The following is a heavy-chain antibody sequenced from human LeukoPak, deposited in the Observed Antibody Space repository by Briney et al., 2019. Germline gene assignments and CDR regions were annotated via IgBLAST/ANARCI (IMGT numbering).Heavy chain of an antibody. Sequence: PGGSLRLFCAASGLTFSTYCMSWVRQAPGKGLEWVANINGDGSEKYYVDSVKGRFTISRDNAKKSLYLQMNSLRAEDTAVYYCARDTGLRNTVFGHRGVYFDYWGQGTLVTVSS. D-gene: IGHD3-3*01. V-gene: IGHV3-7*04. J-gene: IGHJ4*02. CDR2: INGDGSEK. CDR3: ARDTGLRNTVFGHRGVYFDY. CDR1: GLTFSTYC.